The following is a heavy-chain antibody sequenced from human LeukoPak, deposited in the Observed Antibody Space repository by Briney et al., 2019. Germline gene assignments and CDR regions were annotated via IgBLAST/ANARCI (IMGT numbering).Heavy chain of an antibody. CDR2: IYHTGST. CDR3: ASRKLGNDY. D-gene: IGHD7-27*01. Sequence: NSSETLSLTCTVSGGSISSGSYYWSWIRQSPGKGLEWIGYIYHTGSTSYSPSLKSRVTISADTSQNQFSLKLSSVTAADTAVYYCASRKLGNDYWGQGTLVTVSS. J-gene: IGHJ4*02. CDR1: GGSISSGSYY. V-gene: IGHV4-61*01.